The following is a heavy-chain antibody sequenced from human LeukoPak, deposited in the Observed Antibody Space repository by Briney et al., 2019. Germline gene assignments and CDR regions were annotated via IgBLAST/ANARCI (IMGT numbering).Heavy chain of an antibody. V-gene: IGHV4-4*07. CDR1: GGSISSYY. Sequence: SETLSLTCTVSGGSISSYYWSWIRQPAGKGLEWIGRIYTSGSTNYNPSLKSRVTMSVDTSKNQFSLKPSSATGADKAVYYCGREPQPGYCSGGICPFNWCDPWGQGTLVTVSS. D-gene: IGHD2-15*01. J-gene: IGHJ5*02. CDR3: GREPQPGYCSGGICPFNWCDP. CDR2: IYTSGST.